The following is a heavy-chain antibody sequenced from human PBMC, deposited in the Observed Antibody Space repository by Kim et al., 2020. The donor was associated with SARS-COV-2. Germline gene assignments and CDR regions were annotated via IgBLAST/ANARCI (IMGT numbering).Heavy chain of an antibody. V-gene: IGHV4-59*01. Sequence: LETLSLTCTVSGGSISSYYWSWIRQPPGKGLERIGYIYYSGSTNYNPSLKSRVTISVDTSKNQFSLKLSSVTAADTAVYYCARMVRGSYGMDVWGQGTTVTVSS. J-gene: IGHJ6*02. CDR1: GGSISSYY. CDR3: ARMVRGSYGMDV. D-gene: IGHD3-10*01. CDR2: IYYSGST.